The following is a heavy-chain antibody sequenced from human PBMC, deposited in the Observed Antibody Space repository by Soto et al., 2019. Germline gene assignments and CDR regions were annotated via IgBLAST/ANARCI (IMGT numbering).Heavy chain of an antibody. CDR3: ARLGWPYYYYGMDV. D-gene: IGHD6-19*01. CDR2: IYYSGST. Sequence: QLQLQESGPGLVKPSETLSLTCTVSGGSISSSSYYWGWIRQPPGKGLEWIGSIYYSGSTYYNPSLKSRVTISVDTSKNQFSLKLSSVTAADTAVYYCARLGWPYYYYGMDVWGQGTTVTVSS. CDR1: GGSISSSSYY. V-gene: IGHV4-39*01. J-gene: IGHJ6*02.